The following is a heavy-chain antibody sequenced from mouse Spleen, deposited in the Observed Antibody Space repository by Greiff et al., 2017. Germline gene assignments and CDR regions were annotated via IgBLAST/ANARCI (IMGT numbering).Heavy chain of an antibody. V-gene: IGHV3-6*01. D-gene: IGHD1-1*01. CDR1: GYSITSGYY. J-gene: IGHJ4*01. CDR2: ISYDGSN. CDR3: ARGVYYYGSSYAMDY. Sequence: ESGPGLVKPSQSLSLTCSVTGYSITSGYYWNWIRQFPGNKLEWMGYISYDGSNNYNPSLKNRISITRDTSKNQFFLKLNSVTTEDTATYYCARGVYYYGSSYAMDYWGQGTSVTVSS.